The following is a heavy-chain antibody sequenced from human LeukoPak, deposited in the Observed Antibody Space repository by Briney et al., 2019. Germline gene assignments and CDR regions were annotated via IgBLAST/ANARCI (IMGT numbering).Heavy chain of an antibody. Sequence: SETLSLTCAVSGGSISTYYWSWIRQPPGKGLEWIAYIYYSGSTNYNPSLKSRVTISVDTSKNQLSLKLSSVTAADTAVYYCARHWETSSWYVDYWGQEPWSPSPQ. CDR2: IYYSGST. J-gene: IGHJ4*01. CDR3: ARHWETSSWYVDY. CDR1: GGSISTYY. V-gene: IGHV4-59*08. D-gene: IGHD6-13*01.